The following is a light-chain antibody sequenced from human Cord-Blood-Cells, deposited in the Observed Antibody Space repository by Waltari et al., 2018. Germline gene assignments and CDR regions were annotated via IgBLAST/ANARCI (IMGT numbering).Light chain of an antibody. CDR2: AVS. Sequence: QSALTQPPSASGSPGQSVTISCTATSSYVGGYNSVSWYQPHPGKAPKLMIYAVSKRPSGVPDRFSGSRSGNTASLTVSGLQAEDEADYYCSSYAGSNNLVFGGGTKLTVL. J-gene: IGLJ2*01. V-gene: IGLV2-8*01. CDR3: SSYAGSNNLV. CDR1: SSYVGGYNS.